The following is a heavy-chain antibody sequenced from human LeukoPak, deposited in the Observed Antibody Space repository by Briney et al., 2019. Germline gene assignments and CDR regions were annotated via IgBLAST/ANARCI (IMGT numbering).Heavy chain of an antibody. V-gene: IGHV3-30*02. D-gene: IGHD1-26*01. J-gene: IGHJ4*02. CDR3: AKLSVGATPY. Sequence: PGGSLRLSCAASGFTFSSYGMHWVRQARGKGVEGVAVIRYEGSKKYYADSVKGRFTISRDNSKNTLYLQMNSLRAEDTAVYYCAKLSVGATPYWGQGTLVTVSS. CDR2: IRYEGSKK. CDR1: GFTFSSYG.